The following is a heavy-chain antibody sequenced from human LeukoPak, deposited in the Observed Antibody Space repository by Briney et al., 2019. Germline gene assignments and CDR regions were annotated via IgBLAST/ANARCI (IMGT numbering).Heavy chain of an antibody. CDR1: GFTVSSNY. CDR3: AKGGPMGPPGADY. Sequence: GGSLRLSCAASGFTVSSNYMSWVRQAPGKGLEWVAVIWYDGSNKYYADSVKGRFTISRDNSKNTLYLQMNSLRAEDTAVYYCAKGGPMGPPGADYWGQGTLVTVSS. CDR2: IWYDGSNK. V-gene: IGHV3-30*02. D-gene: IGHD1-26*01. J-gene: IGHJ4*02.